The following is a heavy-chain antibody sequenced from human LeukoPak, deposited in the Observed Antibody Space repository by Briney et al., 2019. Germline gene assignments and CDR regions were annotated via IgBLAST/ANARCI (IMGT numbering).Heavy chain of an antibody. V-gene: IGHV3-11*04. CDR1: GFTFSDYY. J-gene: IGHJ3*02. D-gene: IGHD6-13*01. Sequence: PGGSLRLSCAASGFTFSDYYMSWIRQAPGKGLEWVSHISSSGSTIYYADSVEGRFTISRDNAKNSLYLQMNSLRAEDTAVYYCARDASSSWQTDAFDIWGQGTMVTVSS. CDR3: ARDASSSWQTDAFDI. CDR2: ISSSGSTI.